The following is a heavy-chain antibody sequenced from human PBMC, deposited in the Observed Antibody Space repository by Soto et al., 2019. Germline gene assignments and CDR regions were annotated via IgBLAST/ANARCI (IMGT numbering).Heavy chain of an antibody. CDR2: IYYIGSI. Sequence: SETLSLTCTVSGGSISSGVCYWSWNRQPPGKDLKWIGEIYYIGSINYNPSLKSRVTMSVDTSKNQFSLTLNSVTAADTATYYCARGGISHWAYFYYMDVWDRGTTVTVSS. CDR3: ARGGISHWAYFYYMDV. J-gene: IGHJ6*03. CDR1: GGSISSGVCY. V-gene: IGHV4-61*08. D-gene: IGHD2-21*01.